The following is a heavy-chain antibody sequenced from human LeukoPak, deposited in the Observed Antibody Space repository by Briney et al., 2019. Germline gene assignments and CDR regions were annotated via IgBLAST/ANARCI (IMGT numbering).Heavy chain of an antibody. CDR3: ARSKTYYYGMDV. CDR1: GFTFSRYA. J-gene: IGHJ6*02. CDR2: ISSSSSYI. V-gene: IGHV3-21*01. D-gene: IGHD4-11*01. Sequence: PGGSLRLSCAASGFTFSRYAMNWVRQAPGKGLEWVSSISSSSSYIYYADSVKGRFTISRDNAKNSLYLQMNSLRAEDTAVYYCARSKTYYYGMDVWGQGTTVTVSS.